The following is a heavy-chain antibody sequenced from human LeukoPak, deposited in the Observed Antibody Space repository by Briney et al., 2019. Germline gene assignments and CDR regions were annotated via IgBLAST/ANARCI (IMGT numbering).Heavy chain of an antibody. D-gene: IGHD2-2*01. CDR1: GGTFSSYA. J-gene: IGHJ5*02. Sequence: ASVKVSCKASGGTFSSYAISWVRQAPGQGLEWMGGIIPIFGTANYAQKFQGRVTITADVSTSTAYMELSSLRSEDTAVYYCAGDSHIVVVPAAMPASWFDPWGQGTLVTVSS. CDR3: AGDSHIVVVPAAMPASWFDP. CDR2: IIPIFGTA. V-gene: IGHV1-69*13.